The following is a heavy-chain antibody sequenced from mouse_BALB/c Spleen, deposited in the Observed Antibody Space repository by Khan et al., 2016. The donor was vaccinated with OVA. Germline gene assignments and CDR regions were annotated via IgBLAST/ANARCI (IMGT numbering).Heavy chain of an antibody. V-gene: IGHV1-9*01. CDR3: ARRGRGAMDY. J-gene: IGHJ4*01. CDR2: ILPGSGSS. CDR1: GYTFSSYW. Sequence: VKLLESGAELMKPGASVKISCKATGYTFSSYWIEWVKQRPGHGFEWIGEILPGSGSSNYTEKFKGKATFTADTSSNTAYMQFSSITSETSAVYYCARRGRGAMDYWGQGTLVTVSS.